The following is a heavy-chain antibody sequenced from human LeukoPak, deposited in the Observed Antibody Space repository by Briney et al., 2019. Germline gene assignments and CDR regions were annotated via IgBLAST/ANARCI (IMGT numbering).Heavy chain of an antibody. V-gene: IGHV3-49*04. CDR1: GFTFGDYA. Sequence: GGSLRLSCTASGFTFGDYAMSWVRQAPGKGLEWVGFIRSKAYGGTTEYAASVKGRFTISRDDSKSIAYLQMNSLKTEDTAVYYCTRGRLQDWASPGRRFDYWGQGTLVTVSS. CDR3: TRGRLQDWASPGRRFDY. D-gene: IGHD2-15*01. J-gene: IGHJ4*02. CDR2: IRSKAYGGTT.